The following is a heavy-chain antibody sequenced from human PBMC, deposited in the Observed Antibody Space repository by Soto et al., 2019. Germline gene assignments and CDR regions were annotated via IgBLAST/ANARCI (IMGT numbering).Heavy chain of an antibody. CDR3: ARFVVVTALNP. CDR2: ISYDGGNK. D-gene: IGHD2-21*02. CDR1: GFIFSNYA. V-gene: IGHV3-30-3*01. J-gene: IGHJ5*02. Sequence: QVQLVQSGGGVVQSGRSLRLSCAASGFIFSNYAMHWVRQAPGKGLDWVAFISYDGGNKHYADSVKGRFTISRDNSKNTLYLQMNRLTTEDTAIYYCARFVVVTALNPWGQGALVTVSS.